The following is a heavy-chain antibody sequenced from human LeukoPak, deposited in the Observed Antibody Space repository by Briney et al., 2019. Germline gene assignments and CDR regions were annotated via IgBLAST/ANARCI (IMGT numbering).Heavy chain of an antibody. CDR2: IYPGDSDT. CDR3: AIRNRGGSAGPFDP. CDR1: GYDFTNSW. V-gene: IGHV5-51*01. J-gene: IGHJ5*02. D-gene: IGHD2-15*01. Sequence: AESLKISCKGSGYDFTNSWIAWVRQMPGKGLEWMGFIYPGDSDTRYSPSFQGQGTISADKSISTSYWQWSSLKASDTVMYYGAIRNRGGSAGPFDPWGQGTLVTVSS.